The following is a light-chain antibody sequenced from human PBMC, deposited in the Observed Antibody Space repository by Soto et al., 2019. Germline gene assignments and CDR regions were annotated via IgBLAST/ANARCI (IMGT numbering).Light chain of an antibody. CDR3: QQRSRWPT. CDR1: ENVGRY. J-gene: IGKJ4*01. V-gene: IGKV3-11*01. CDR2: DAS. Sequence: EIVLTQSPATLSLSPVERATLSCSSSENVGRYLAWYQQKPGQGPRLLIQDASNRATGIPARFSGSGSGADFTLTISRLEPEDFAVYYCQQRSRWPTFGGGTKVDIK.